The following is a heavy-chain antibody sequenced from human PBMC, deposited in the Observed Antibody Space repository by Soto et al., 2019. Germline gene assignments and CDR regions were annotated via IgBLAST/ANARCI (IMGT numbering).Heavy chain of an antibody. V-gene: IGHV1-69*02. D-gene: IGHD2-2*03. CDR3: ARGVDIVEGDAFDI. Sequence: GASVKVSCKASGGTFSSYTISWVRQDPGQGLEWMGRIIPILGIANYAQKFQGRVTITADKSTSTAYMELSSLRSEDTAVYYCARGVDIVEGDAFDIWGQGTMVTVSS. J-gene: IGHJ3*02. CDR2: IIPILGIA. CDR1: GGTFSSYT.